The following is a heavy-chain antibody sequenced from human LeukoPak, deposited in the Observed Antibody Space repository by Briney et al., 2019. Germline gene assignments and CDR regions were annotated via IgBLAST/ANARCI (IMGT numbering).Heavy chain of an antibody. D-gene: IGHD7-27*01. J-gene: IGHJ4*02. CDR2: ISSYNSDT. CDR3: ARVPHGDPLDY. CDR1: GYSFTTYG. Sequence: ASVKVSCKASGYSFTTYGISWVRQAPGQGLEWMGWISSYNSDTNYAQKFQGRLTMTTHTSTRTAYMELGSLRSDDTAVYYCARVPHGDPLDYWGQGTLVTASS. V-gene: IGHV1-18*04.